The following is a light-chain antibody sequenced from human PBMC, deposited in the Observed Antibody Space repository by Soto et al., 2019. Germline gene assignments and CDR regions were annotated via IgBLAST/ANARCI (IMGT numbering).Light chain of an antibody. CDR1: QSVSSNY. V-gene: IGKV3-20*01. Sequence: EIVLTQSPGTLSLSPGERATLSCRASQSVSSNYLAWYQQKSGQAPRLLIYGISSRATGIPDRFSGSGSGTDFPLTISRLEAEDFAVYYCQQYGTARTFGQGTKVEIK. CDR2: GIS. J-gene: IGKJ1*01. CDR3: QQYGTART.